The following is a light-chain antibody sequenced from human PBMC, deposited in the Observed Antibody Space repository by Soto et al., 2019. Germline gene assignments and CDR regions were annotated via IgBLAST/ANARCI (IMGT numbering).Light chain of an antibody. CDR2: TNN. J-gene: IGLJ1*01. V-gene: IGLV1-44*01. CDR3: AAWDDSLNGYV. CDR1: SSNIGSNT. Sequence: QSVLTQPPSASGTPGQRVTISCSGSSSNIGSNTVNWYQQLPGTDPKLLIYTNNQRPSGVPDRLSGSKSGTSASLAISGLQSEDEADYHCAAWDDSLNGYVFGTGTKVTVL.